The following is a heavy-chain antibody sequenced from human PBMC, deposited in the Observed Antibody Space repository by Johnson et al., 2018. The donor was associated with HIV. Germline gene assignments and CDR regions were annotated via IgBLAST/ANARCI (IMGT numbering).Heavy chain of an antibody. CDR3: ARDGPWLQSQRDAFDV. V-gene: IGHV3-7*01. CDR1: GFTFSSYW. J-gene: IGHJ3*01. Sequence: VQLVESGGGLVQPGGSLRLSCAASGFTFSSYWMSWVRQAPGKGLEWVANIKQDGTETYYVGSVKGRFTISRDNAKNSLYLQMNSLRAEDTAVYYCARDGPWLQSQRDAFDVWGRGTMVTVSS. D-gene: IGHD5-24*01. CDR2: IKQDGTET.